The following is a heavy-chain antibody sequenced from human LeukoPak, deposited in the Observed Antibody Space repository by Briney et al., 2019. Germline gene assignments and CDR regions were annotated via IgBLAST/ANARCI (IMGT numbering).Heavy chain of an antibody. CDR1: GFTFSSYS. CDR3: ARAPTVLVGYCSSSSCQADY. Sequence: PGGSLRLSCAASGFTFSSYSMNWVRQAPGKGLEWVSAISGDSRYIYYADSVRGRFTISRDNAENSLYLQMHSLRVEDTAVYYCARAPTVLVGYCSSSSCQADYWGQGTLVTVSS. J-gene: IGHJ4*02. D-gene: IGHD2-2*01. CDR2: ISGDSRYI. V-gene: IGHV3-21*01.